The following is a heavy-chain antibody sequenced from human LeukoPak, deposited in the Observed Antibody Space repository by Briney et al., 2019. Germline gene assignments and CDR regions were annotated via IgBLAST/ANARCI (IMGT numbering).Heavy chain of an antibody. J-gene: IGHJ4*02. Sequence: GGSLRLSCAASGFTFSSYGMHWVRHAPGKGLEWVAFIRYDGSNKYYADSVKGRFTISRDNSKNTLYLQMNSLRAEDTAVYYCAKSYYDSSGSNYEGYWGQGTLVTVSS. D-gene: IGHD3-22*01. CDR1: GFTFSSYG. V-gene: IGHV3-30*02. CDR2: IRYDGSNK. CDR3: AKSYYDSSGSNYEGY.